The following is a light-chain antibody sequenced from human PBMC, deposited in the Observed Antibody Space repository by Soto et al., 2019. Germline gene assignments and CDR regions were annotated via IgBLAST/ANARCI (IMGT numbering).Light chain of an antibody. CDR1: QSLNMW. J-gene: IGKJ1*01. CDR2: KTS. Sequence: DIHMTHSPSTLSASVGDRVTITCRASQSLNMWLAWYQQKPGKAPNLLIYKTSSLESGVPSRFSGSGSGTEFTLTSSSLQPDDFATYYCQHCTDYSWTFGQGTKVEVK. V-gene: IGKV1-5*03. CDR3: QHCTDYSWT.